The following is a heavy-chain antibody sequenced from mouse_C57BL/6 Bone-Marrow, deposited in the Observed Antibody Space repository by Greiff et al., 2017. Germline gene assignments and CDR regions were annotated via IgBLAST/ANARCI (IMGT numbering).Heavy chain of an antibody. Sequence: QVQLQQPGTELVKPGASVKLSCKASGYTFTSYWMHWVKQRPGQGLEWIGNINPSNGGTNYNEKFKSKATLTVDKSSSTAYMQLSSLTSGDSAVYDGARRQTGTGDYAMDYWGQGTSVTVSS. CDR2: INPSNGGT. J-gene: IGHJ4*01. V-gene: IGHV1-53*01. CDR3: ARRQTGTGDYAMDY. D-gene: IGHD4-1*01. CDR1: GYTFTSYW.